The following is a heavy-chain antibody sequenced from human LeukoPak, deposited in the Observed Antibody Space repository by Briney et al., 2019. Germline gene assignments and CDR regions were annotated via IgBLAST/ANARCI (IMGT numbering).Heavy chain of an antibody. V-gene: IGHV3-23*01. CDR3: AKVPYSGSYYFEN. D-gene: IGHD1-26*01. CDR2: ISGSGHST. CDR1: GFTFTGYA. Sequence: GGSMRLSCAASGFTFTGYAMSWVRQAPGKGLEWVSAISGSGHSTDYADSVKGRFTISRDNSKNTLYLQMNSLRAEDTAVYYCAKVPYSGSYYFENWGRGTLVTVSS. J-gene: IGHJ4*02.